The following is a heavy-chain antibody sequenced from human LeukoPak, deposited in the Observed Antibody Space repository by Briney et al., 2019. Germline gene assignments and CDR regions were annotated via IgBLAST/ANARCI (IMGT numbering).Heavy chain of an antibody. CDR2: MNPNSGNT. Sequence: ASVKVSCKASGYTFTSYDINRVRQATGQGLEWMGWMNPNSGNTGYAQKFQGRVTMTRNTSISTAYMELSSLRSEDTAVYYCARGLVPANWFDPWGQGTLVTVSS. J-gene: IGHJ5*02. D-gene: IGHD2-2*01. CDR3: ARGLVPANWFDP. CDR1: GYTFTSYD. V-gene: IGHV1-8*01.